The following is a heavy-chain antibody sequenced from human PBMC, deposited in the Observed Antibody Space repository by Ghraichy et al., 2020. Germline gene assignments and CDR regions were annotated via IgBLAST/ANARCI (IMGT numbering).Heavy chain of an antibody. J-gene: IGHJ6*02. CDR3: ARVGGPGNLYYYGMDV. CDR2: IYYSGST. CDR1: GGSVSSGSYY. V-gene: IGHV4-61*01. Sequence: SETLSLTCTVSGGSVSSGSYYWSWIRQPPGKGLEWIGYIYYSGSTNYNPSLKSRVTISVDTSKNQFSLKLSSVTAADTAVYYCARVGGPGNLYYYGMDVWGQGTTVTVSS. D-gene: IGHD1-26*01.